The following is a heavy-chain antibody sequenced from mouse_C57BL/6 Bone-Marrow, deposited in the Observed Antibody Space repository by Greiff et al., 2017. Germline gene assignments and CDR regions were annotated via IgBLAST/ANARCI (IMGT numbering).Heavy chain of an antibody. J-gene: IGHJ1*03. CDR2: INPNYGTT. D-gene: IGHD2-1*01. CDR1: GYSFTDYN. Sequence: VQLQQSGPELVKPGASVKISCKASGYSFTDYNMNWVKQSNGKSLEWIGVINPNYGTTSYNQKFKGKATLTVDQSSSTAYMQLNSLTSEDSAVXYWARSRGNYRWWYFDVWGTGTTVTVAS. V-gene: IGHV1-39*01. CDR3: ARSRGNYRWWYFDV.